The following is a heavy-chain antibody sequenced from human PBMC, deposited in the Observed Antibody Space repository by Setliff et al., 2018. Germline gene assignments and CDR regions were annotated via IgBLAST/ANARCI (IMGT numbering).Heavy chain of an antibody. CDR1: GGTFSSYA. V-gene: IGHV1-69*10. Sequence: GASVKVSCKASGGTFSSYAISWVRQAPGQGLEWMGGIIPILGIANYAQKFQGRVTITADESTSTAYMELSSLRSEDTAVYYCARDVFPVVTMVRGPSSDAFDILGQGTMVTVSS. CDR3: ARDVFPVVTMVRGPSSDAFDI. CDR2: IIPILGIA. D-gene: IGHD3-10*01. J-gene: IGHJ3*02.